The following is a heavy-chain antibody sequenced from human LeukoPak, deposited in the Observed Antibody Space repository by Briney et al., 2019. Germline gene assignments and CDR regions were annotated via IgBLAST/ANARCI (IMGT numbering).Heavy chain of an antibody. D-gene: IGHD2-2*01. J-gene: IGHJ5*02. CDR1: GFTVSGND. CDR2: IYRDGTT. CDR3: ARDMGCTSTTCRNKWFDP. V-gene: IGHV3-53*01. Sequence: PGGSLRLSCAASGFTVSGNDLSWVRQAPGKGLEWVSVIYRDGTTFYANSVKGRFTISRDNSKNTLYLQMNALRAEDTALYYCARDMGCTSTTCRNKWFDPWGQGTLVTVSS.